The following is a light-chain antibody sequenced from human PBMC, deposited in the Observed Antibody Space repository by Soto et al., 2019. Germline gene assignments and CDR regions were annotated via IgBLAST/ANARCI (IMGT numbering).Light chain of an antibody. Sequence: ILVTQSPSSVSASVGDRVTITCRASQGINSWLAWYQQKPGLAPRLLIYTASNLQSGVPSRFSGSGSGTDFILTISSLQPEDVATYYCTHASGFPLPFGGGTNVDIK. V-gene: IGKV1-12*01. J-gene: IGKJ4*01. CDR3: THASGFPLP. CDR1: QGINSW. CDR2: TAS.